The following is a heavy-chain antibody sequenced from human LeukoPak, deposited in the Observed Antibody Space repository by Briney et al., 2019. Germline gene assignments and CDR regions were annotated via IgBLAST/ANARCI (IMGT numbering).Heavy chain of an antibody. D-gene: IGHD2-2*01. J-gene: IGHJ3*01. CDR2: ISYDGSNK. CDR1: GSTFSSYA. Sequence: GGSLRLSCAASGSTFSSYAMHWVRQAPGKGLEWVAVISYDGSNKYYADSVKGRFTISRDNSKNTLYLQMNSLRADDTAVYYCATKGDGYCRSTNCQGAFDFWGQGSMVIVSS. V-gene: IGHV3-30-3*01. CDR3: ATKGDGYCRSTNCQGAFDF.